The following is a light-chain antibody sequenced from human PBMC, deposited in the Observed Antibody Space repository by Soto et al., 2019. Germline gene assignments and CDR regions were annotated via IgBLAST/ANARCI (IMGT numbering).Light chain of an antibody. J-gene: IGKJ1*01. CDR1: QSVSSSY. CDR2: GAS. CDR3: QQYGSSPSWT. V-gene: IGKV3-20*01. Sequence: EIVLTQSPGTLSLSPGERATLSCRASQSVSSSYLAWYQQKPGQAPRLLIYGASSRATVIPDRFSGSGSGTDFTLTISRLEPEDFAVYYCQQYGSSPSWTFGQGTKVAIK.